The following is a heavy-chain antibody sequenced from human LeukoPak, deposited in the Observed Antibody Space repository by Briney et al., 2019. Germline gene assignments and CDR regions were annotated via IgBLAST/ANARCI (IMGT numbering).Heavy chain of an antibody. D-gene: IGHD6-13*01. CDR1: GGSISSYY. CDR2: IYTCGST. J-gene: IGHJ4*02. CDR3: ARSSVYRSSWLIDY. Sequence: SETLSLTXTVSGGSISSYYWSWIRQPAGKGLEWIGRIYTCGSTNYNPSLKSRVTMSVDTSKNQFSLKLTSVTAADTAVYYCARSSVYRSSWLIDYWGQGTLVTVSS. V-gene: IGHV4-4*07.